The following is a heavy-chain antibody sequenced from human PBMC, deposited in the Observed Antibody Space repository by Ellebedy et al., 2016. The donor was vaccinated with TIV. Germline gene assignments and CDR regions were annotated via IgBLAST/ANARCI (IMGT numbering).Heavy chain of an antibody. CDR3: APDGPILLWFGELLRNAMDV. J-gene: IGHJ6*02. D-gene: IGHD3-10*01. Sequence: GESLKISCAASGFTFSDYSMNWVRQAPGKGLEWVSSITGSTGYIQYADAVKGRFTISRDNAKNLLYLQMNSLRAEDTAVYYCAPDGPILLWFGELLRNAMDVWGPGTTVTVSS. CDR2: ITGSTGYI. CDR1: GFTFSDYS. V-gene: IGHV3-21*06.